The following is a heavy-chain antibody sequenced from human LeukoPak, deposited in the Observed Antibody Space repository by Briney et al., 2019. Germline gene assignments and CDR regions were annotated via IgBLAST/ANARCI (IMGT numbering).Heavy chain of an antibody. Sequence: SETLSLTCAVYGGSFSGYYWSWIRQPLGKGLEWIGEINHSGSTNYNPSLKSRVTISVDTSKNQFSLKLSSVAAADTAVYYCARATTWIQLWLRDYYYYYMDVWGKGTTVTVSS. D-gene: IGHD5-18*01. J-gene: IGHJ6*03. V-gene: IGHV4-34*01. CDR1: GGSFSGYY. CDR2: INHSGST. CDR3: ARATTWIQLWLRDYYYYYMDV.